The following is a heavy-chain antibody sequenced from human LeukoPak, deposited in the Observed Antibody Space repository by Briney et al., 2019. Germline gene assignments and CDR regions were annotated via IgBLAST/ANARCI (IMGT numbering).Heavy chain of an antibody. D-gene: IGHD3-10*01. CDR2: IKQDGSEK. J-gene: IGHJ3*02. Sequence: PGGSLRLSCAASGFTFSSYAMHWVRQAPGKGLEWVANIKQDGSEKYYVDSVKGRFTISRDNAKNSLYLQMNSLRAEDTAVYYCARASELDAFDIWGQGTMVTVSS. V-gene: IGHV3-7*01. CDR3: ARASELDAFDI. CDR1: GFTFSSYA.